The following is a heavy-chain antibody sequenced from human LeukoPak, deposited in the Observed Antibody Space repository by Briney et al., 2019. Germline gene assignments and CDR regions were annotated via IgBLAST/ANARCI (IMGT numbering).Heavy chain of an antibody. V-gene: IGHV4-59*01. Sequence: SETLSLTCTVSGGSISGKYWSWIRQTPGKGLEWVGYIYYSGTTNYKPSLKSRVTISVDTSKNQFSLKLSSVTAADTAVYYCAREIVATIWGYYFDYWGQGTLVTVSS. CDR2: IYYSGTT. CDR1: GGSISGKY. J-gene: IGHJ4*02. CDR3: AREIVATIWGYYFDY. D-gene: IGHD5-12*01.